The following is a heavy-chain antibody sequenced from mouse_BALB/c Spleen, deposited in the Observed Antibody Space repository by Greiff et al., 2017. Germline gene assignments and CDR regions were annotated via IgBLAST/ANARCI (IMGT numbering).Heavy chain of an antibody. CDR1: GYTFTDYN. J-gene: IGHJ1*01. Sequence: EVQLQQSGPELVKPGASVKIPCKASGYTFTDYNMDWVKQSHGKSLEWIGDINPNNGGTIYNQKFKGKATLTVDKSSSTAYMELRSLTSEDTAVYYCARWGCNYGFDVWGAGTTVTVSS. V-gene: IGHV1-18*01. CDR2: INPNNGGT. D-gene: IGHD2-1*01. CDR3: ARWGCNYGFDV.